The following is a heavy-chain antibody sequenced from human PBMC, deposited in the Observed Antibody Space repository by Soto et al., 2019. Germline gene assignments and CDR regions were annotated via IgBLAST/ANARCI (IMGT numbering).Heavy chain of an antibody. D-gene: IGHD2-8*01. J-gene: IGHJ6*02. V-gene: IGHV3-23*01. CDR2: ISGSGGST. Sequence: APGKGLEWVSAISGSGGSTYYADSVKGRFTISRDNSKNTLYLQMNSLRAEDTAVYYCAKGSNYYYGMDVWGQGTTVTVSS. CDR3: AKGSNYYYGMDV.